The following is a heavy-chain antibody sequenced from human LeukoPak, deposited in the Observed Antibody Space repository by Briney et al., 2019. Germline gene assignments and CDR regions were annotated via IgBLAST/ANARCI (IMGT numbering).Heavy chain of an antibody. CDR2: ISSSSSYI. CDR3: AREGEKAFDI. V-gene: IGHV3-21*01. CDR1: GFTFSSYS. Sequence: GGSLRLSCAASGFTFSSYSMNWVRQAPGKGLEWVSSISSSSSYIYYADSVKGRFTISRDNSKNTLYLQMNSLRAEDTAVYYCAREGEKAFDILGQGTMVTVSS. J-gene: IGHJ3*02.